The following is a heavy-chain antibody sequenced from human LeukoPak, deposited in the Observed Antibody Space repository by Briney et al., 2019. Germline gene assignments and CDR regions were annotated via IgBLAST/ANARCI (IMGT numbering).Heavy chain of an antibody. CDR2: IKQDGSEK. CDR3: ARGADSGYSSDN. D-gene: IGHD3-9*01. V-gene: IGHV3-7*01. CDR1: GFTFTTYW. J-gene: IGHJ4*02. Sequence: GGSLRLSRVGSGFTFTTYWMSWVRQAPGKGLEWVANIKQDGSEKYYVDSVKGRFTISRDNANNSLYLQMNSLRAEDTAVYYCARGADSGYSSDNWGQGTLVSVSS.